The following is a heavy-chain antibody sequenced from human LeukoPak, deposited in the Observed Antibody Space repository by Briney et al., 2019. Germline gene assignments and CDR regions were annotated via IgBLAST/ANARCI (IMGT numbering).Heavy chain of an antibody. CDR3: ARVRRWIYYDSSGYYFSNWFDP. Sequence: ASVKVSCKDSGYACTSYGISWMRQAPGQGLEWMGWMSAYNGNTNYAQKLQGRVTMTTATSTSTAYMELRSLRSDDTAEYSFARVRRWIYYDSSGYYFSNWFDPWGQGTLVTVSS. CDR1: GYACTSYG. J-gene: IGHJ5*02. V-gene: IGHV1-18*01. CDR2: MSAYNGNT. D-gene: IGHD3-22*01.